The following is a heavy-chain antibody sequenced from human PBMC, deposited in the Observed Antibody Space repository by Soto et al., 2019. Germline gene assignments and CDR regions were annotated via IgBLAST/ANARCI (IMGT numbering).Heavy chain of an antibody. Sequence: EVQLLESGGGSVQPGGSLRLSCSASGFTFSNYAMSWVRQAPGKGLEWVASISGSGRSTNYADSVKGRFTISRDNSKNTVAVQMSSLRVEDTAVYYCARDGGNICSGGSCYFQAPDYWGQGTLVTVSP. CDR1: GFTFSNYA. J-gene: IGHJ4*02. D-gene: IGHD2-15*01. V-gene: IGHV3-23*01. CDR2: ISGSGRST. CDR3: ARDGGNICSGGSCYFQAPDY.